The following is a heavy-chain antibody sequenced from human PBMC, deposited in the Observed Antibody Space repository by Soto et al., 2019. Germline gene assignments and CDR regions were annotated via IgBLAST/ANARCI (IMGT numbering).Heavy chain of an antibody. V-gene: IGHV4-4*02. CDR3: ATYYYDSSGYYSSYFDY. D-gene: IGHD3-22*01. CDR2: IYHSGST. CDR1: GGSISSSNW. J-gene: IGHJ4*02. Sequence: SETLSLTCAVSGGSISSSNWWSWVRQSPGKGLEWIGEIYHSGSTNYNPSLKSRVTISVDKSKNQFSLKLSSVTAADTAVYYCATYYYDSSGYYSSYFDYWGQGTLVTVSS.